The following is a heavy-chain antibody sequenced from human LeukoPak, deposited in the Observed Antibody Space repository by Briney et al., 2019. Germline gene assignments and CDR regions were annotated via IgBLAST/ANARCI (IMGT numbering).Heavy chain of an antibody. CDR2: ISGSGGST. CDR3: AKDRYTFAF. CDR1: GFTFSSYA. V-gene: IGHV3-23*01. D-gene: IGHD1-14*01. J-gene: IGHJ3*01. Sequence: PGGSLRHSCVVSGFTFSSYAMSWVRQAPGKGLEWVSVISGSGGSTDYADSVKGRFTISRDNSKNTLYLQMNSLRAEDTAVYYCAKDRYTFAFWGQGTMVTVSS.